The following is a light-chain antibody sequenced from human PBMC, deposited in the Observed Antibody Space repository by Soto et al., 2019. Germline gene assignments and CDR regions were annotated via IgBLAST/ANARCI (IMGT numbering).Light chain of an antibody. V-gene: IGKV1-27*01. Sequence: DIQMTQSPSSLSASVGDRVTITCRASQGIIDYLAWHHQKPGKAPKLLIYAASTLQSGVPSRFSGSGAGTDVTLTISSLQPEDVGTYYCQKYNSAPHTFGQGTRVEI. CDR1: QGIIDY. J-gene: IGKJ1*01. CDR3: QKYNSAPHT. CDR2: AAS.